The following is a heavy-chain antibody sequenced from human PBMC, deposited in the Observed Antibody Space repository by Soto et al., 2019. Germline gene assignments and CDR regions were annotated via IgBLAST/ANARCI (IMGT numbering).Heavy chain of an antibody. J-gene: IGHJ5*02. CDR2: IYYSGST. CDR1: GGSISSSSYY. CDR3: ARLYYEFWSGYPNWFDP. Sequence: QLQLQESGPGLVKPSETLSLTCTVSGGSISSSSYYWGWIRQPPGKGLEWIGSIYYSGSTYYNPSLKSRLTISVDTSKNPLSLTLSSVTAADAAVYYRARLYYEFWSGYPNWFDPWGQGTLVTVSA. D-gene: IGHD3-3*01. V-gene: IGHV4-39*01.